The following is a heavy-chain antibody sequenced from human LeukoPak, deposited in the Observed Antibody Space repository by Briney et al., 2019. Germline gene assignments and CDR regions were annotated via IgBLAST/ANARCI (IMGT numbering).Heavy chain of an antibody. CDR2: IYYSGST. V-gene: IGHV4-39*01. J-gene: IGHJ4*02. CDR3: ASMYSSSAGDYFDY. Sequence: SETLSLTCTVSGGSISSSSYYWGWIRQPPGKGLEWIGSIYYSGSTYYNPSLKSRVTISVGTSKNQFSLKLSSVTAADTAVYYCASMYSSSAGDYFDYWGQGTLVTVSS. D-gene: IGHD6-6*01. CDR1: GGSISSSSYY.